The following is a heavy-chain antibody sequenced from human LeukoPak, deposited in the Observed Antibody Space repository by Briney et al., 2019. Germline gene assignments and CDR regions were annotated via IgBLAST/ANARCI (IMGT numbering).Heavy chain of an antibody. CDR1: GGTFSSYA. D-gene: IGHD4-17*01. CDR3: ARAEGDYGEDYYYGMDV. CDR2: IIPIFGTA. Sequence: SVKVPCKASGGTFSSYAISWVRQAPGQGLEWMGGIIPIFGTANYAQKFQGRVTITADESTSTAYMELSSLRSEDTAVYYCARAEGDYGEDYYYGMDVWGQGTTVTVSS. J-gene: IGHJ6*02. V-gene: IGHV1-69*13.